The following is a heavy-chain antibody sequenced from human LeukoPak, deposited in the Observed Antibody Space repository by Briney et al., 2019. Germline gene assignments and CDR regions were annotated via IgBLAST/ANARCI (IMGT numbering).Heavy chain of an antibody. CDR3: ATFIFITPTTGDAFNI. Sequence: ASVKVSCKASGYTFTDYYIYWLRQAPGQGLEWMAWINANSGDPIYAQKFQGRVTLTRDTSIGTAYMELSSLRSDDTAVYYCATFIFITPTTGDAFNIWGQGTMVSDSS. CDR2: INANSGDP. CDR1: GYTFTDYY. J-gene: IGHJ3*02. D-gene: IGHD4-11*01. V-gene: IGHV1-2*02.